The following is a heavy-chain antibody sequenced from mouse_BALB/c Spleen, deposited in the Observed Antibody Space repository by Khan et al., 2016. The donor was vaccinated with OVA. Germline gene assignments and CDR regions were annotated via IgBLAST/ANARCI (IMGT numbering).Heavy chain of an antibody. V-gene: IGHV1S81*02. J-gene: IGHJ3*01. Sequence: QVQLQQPGAELVKPGASVKISCKASGYTFTSYYMYWVKQRPGQGLEWIGGINPSNGGAHFNEKFKNKATLTVDKSSSTAYMKLSSLTSEDSAVYYCARSGYGNPFAYWGQGTLVTVSA. CDR1: GYTFTSYY. D-gene: IGHD2-1*01. CDR3: ARSGYGNPFAY. CDR2: INPSNGGA.